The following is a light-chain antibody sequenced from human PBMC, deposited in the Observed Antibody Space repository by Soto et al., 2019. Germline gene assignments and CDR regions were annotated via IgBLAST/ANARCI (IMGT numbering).Light chain of an antibody. J-gene: IGLJ3*02. CDR2: EVT. CDR1: SGDIGSYNR. Sequence: QSALTQPASVSGSPGQSITISCTGTSGDIGSYNRVSWYQQHPGKAPKLIIYEVTDRPSGVSDRFSGSKSGNTASLSISGLQTEDEADYYCGSYTSATTWVFGGGTKPTV. V-gene: IGLV2-14*01. CDR3: GSYTSATTWV.